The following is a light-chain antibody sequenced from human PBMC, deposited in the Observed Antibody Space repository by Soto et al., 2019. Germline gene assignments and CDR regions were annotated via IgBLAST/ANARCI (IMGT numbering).Light chain of an antibody. CDR1: QDISNY. CDR3: QQYHSYST. CDR2: DAS. Sequence: DIQMTQSPSSLSASVGDRVTITCQASQDISNYLNWYQQKPGKAPKLPIYDASNLETGVPSRFSGSGSGTEFTLTISRLQPDDFATYYCQQYHSYSTFGQGTKVDI. V-gene: IGKV1-33*01. J-gene: IGKJ1*01.